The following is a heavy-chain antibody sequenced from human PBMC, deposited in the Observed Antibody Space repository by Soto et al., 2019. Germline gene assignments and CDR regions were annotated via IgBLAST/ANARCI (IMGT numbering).Heavy chain of an antibody. CDR3: ARAHYGIAAAATFDY. CDR1: GGTFSSYA. Sequence: SVKVSCKASGGTFSSYAISWVRQAPGQGLEWMGGIIPIFGTANYAQKFQGRVTITADESTSTAYMELSSLRSEDTAVYYCARAHYGIAAAATFDYWGQGTPVPVSS. CDR2: IIPIFGTA. V-gene: IGHV1-69*13. J-gene: IGHJ4*02. D-gene: IGHD6-13*01.